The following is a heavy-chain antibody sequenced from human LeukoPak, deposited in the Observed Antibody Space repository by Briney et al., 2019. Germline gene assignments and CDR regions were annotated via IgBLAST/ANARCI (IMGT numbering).Heavy chain of an antibody. Sequence: KPSETLSLMCNGSGVSMSTFCWTWIRQSAGKGLEWIGRIYTSGTTNYNPSLKSRVTLSVDTSKSQFSLNLRSVTAADTAVYYCAREEQQLNRAFDIWGQGTVVTVSS. D-gene: IGHD1-26*01. V-gene: IGHV4-4*07. CDR3: AREEQQLNRAFDI. J-gene: IGHJ3*02. CDR1: GVSMSTFC. CDR2: IYTSGTT.